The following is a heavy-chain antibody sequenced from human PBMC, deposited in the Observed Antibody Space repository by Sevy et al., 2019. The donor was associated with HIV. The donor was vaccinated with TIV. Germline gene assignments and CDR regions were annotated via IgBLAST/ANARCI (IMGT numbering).Heavy chain of an antibody. J-gene: IGHJ5*02. V-gene: IGHV4-34*01. Sequence: SETLSLTCAVYGGSFSGYYWSWIRQPPGKGLEWIGEINHSGSTNYNPSLKSRVTISVDTSKNQFSLKLGSVTAADTAVYYCARNVAAAGGNWFDPWGQGTLVTVSS. CDR2: INHSGST. D-gene: IGHD6-13*01. CDR1: GGSFSGYY. CDR3: ARNVAAAGGNWFDP.